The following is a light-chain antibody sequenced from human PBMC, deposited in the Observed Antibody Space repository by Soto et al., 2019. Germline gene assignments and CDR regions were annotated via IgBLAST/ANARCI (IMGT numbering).Light chain of an antibody. CDR2: GAS. V-gene: IGKV3-20*01. J-gene: IGKJ1*01. CDR1: QRVSSSY. CDR3: QQYGSSPTWT. Sequence: EIVLTQSPGTLSLSPGERATLSCRASQRVSSSYLAWYQQKPGQAPRLLIYGASSSATGIPDRFSGSGSGTDFTLTISRLEPEDFAMYYCQQYGSSPTWTFGQGTKVEIK.